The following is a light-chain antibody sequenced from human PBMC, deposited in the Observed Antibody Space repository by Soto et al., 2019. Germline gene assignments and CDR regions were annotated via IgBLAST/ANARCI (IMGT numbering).Light chain of an antibody. V-gene: IGLV3-1*01. J-gene: IGLJ2*01. CDR1: KLGDKY. Sequence: SYELTQPPSVSVSPGQTASITCSGDKLGDKYACWYQQKPGQSPVLVIYQDSKRPSGIPERFSGYNSGNTATLTISGTQAMDEADYYCQAWDSSTLGVFGGGTKLTVL. CDR2: QDS. CDR3: QAWDSSTLGV.